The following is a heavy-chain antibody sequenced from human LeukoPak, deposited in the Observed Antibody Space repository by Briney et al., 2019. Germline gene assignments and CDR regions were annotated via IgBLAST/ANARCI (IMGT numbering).Heavy chain of an antibody. Sequence: GASVKVSCKASGYTFTSYGISWVRQAPGQGLEWMGWISAYNGNTNYAQKLQGRVTMTTDTSTSTAYMELRSLRSDDTAVYYCALEAINSYSSSWDAPTSDYWGQGTLVTVSS. CDR3: ALEAINSYSSSWDAPTSDY. CDR2: ISAYNGNT. CDR1: GYTFTSYG. V-gene: IGHV1-18*01. J-gene: IGHJ4*02. D-gene: IGHD6-13*01.